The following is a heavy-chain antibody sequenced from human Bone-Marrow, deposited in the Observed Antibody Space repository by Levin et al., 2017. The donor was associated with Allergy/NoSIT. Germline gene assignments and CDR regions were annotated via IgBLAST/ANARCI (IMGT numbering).Heavy chain of an antibody. Sequence: LSLTCAASGFSFRSSAMSWVRQAPGKGPEWVSAISGSGDSTFYADSVKGRFTISRDNSKNTLYLQMSSLRAEDTAVYYCTKNYYGPGTYYKALFDYWGQGTLVTVSS. D-gene: IGHD3-10*01. V-gene: IGHV3-23*01. CDR2: ISGSGDST. CDR3: TKNYYGPGTYYKALFDY. CDR1: GFSFRSSA. J-gene: IGHJ4*02.